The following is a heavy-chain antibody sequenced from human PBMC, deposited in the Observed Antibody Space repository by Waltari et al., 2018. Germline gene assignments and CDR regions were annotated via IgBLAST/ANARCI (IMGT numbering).Heavy chain of an antibody. V-gene: IGHV3-30-3*01. J-gene: IGHJ4*02. CDR1: GFTFSSYA. D-gene: IGHD3-3*01. CDR3: ARSHDFWSGFDY. Sequence: QVQLVESGGGVVQPGRSLRLSCAASGFTFSSYAMHWVRQAPGKGREWVAVISYDGSNKYYADSVKGRFTISRDNSKNTLYLQMNSLRAEDTAVYYCARSHDFWSGFDYWGQGTLVTVSS. CDR2: ISYDGSNK.